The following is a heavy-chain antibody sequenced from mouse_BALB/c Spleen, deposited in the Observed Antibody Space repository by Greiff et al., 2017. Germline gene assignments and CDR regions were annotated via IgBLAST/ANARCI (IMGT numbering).Heavy chain of an antibody. CDR2: IWGDGST. CDR3: AREAYYRYENYAMDY. Sequence: VKLEESGPGLVAPSQSLSITCTVSGFSLTGYGVNWVRQPPGKGLEWLGMIWGDGSTDYNSALKSRLSISKDNSKSQVFLKMNSLQTDDTARYYCAREAYYRYENYAMDYWGQGTSVTVSS. V-gene: IGHV2-6-7*01. CDR1: GFSLTGYG. D-gene: IGHD2-14*01. J-gene: IGHJ4*01.